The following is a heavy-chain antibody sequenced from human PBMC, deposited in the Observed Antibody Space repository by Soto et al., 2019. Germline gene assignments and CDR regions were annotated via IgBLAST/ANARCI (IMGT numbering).Heavy chain of an antibody. CDR1: GLSLSTSGVG. Sequence: PTLVNPTQTLTLTCTFSGLSLSTSGVGVGWIRQPPGKALEWLALIYWNDDKRYSPSLKSRLTITKDTSKNQVVLTMTNMDPVDTATYYCAGWCMQRKIRGFDYWGQGTLVTVSS. CDR3: AGWCMQRKIRGFDY. V-gene: IGHV2-5*01. CDR2: IYWNDDK. J-gene: IGHJ4*02. D-gene: IGHD2-8*02.